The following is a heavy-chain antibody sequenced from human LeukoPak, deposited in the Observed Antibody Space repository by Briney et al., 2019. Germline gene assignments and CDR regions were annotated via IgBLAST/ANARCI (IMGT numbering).Heavy chain of an antibody. V-gene: IGHV3-48*02. D-gene: IGHD4-17*01. J-gene: IGHJ4*02. CDR2: ISSSSSGTI. CDR1: GFTLSSYS. CDR3: ARSTVTPGY. Sequence: GGSLRLSCAASGFTLSSYSMNWVREAPGKGLEWVSYISSSSSGTIFYADSVKGRFTISRDNAKNSLHLQMNSLRDEDTAVYYCARSTVTPGYWGQGTLVTVSS.